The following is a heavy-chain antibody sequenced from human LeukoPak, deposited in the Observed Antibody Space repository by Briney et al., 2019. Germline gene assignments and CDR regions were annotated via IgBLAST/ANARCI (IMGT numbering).Heavy chain of an antibody. CDR1: GGSISSYH. Sequence: SETLSLTCSISGGSISSYHWSWIRQPPRKGLEWIGSINYSGSANYNPSLKGRVTISLDTSKSQFALKLSSVTAADTAVYYCGYYRGDVATGYIDYWGQGTLVTVSS. CDR3: GYYRGDVATGYIDY. V-gene: IGHV4-59*08. J-gene: IGHJ4*02. CDR2: INYSGSA. D-gene: IGHD6-13*01.